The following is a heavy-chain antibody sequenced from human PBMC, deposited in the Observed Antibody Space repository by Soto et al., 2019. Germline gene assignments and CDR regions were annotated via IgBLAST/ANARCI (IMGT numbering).Heavy chain of an antibody. J-gene: IGHJ3*02. CDR2: IYSGGST. CDR1: GFTVTSNF. V-gene: IGHV3-66*01. Sequence: PGGSLTLACAASGFTVTSNFMSWVRQAPGKGLEWVSVIYSGGSTYYADSVKGRFTISRDNSKNTLYLQMNSLRAEDTAVYYCARDSYYDILTGQGRDAFDIWGQGTMVTVS. D-gene: IGHD3-9*01. CDR3: ARDSYYDILTGQGRDAFDI.